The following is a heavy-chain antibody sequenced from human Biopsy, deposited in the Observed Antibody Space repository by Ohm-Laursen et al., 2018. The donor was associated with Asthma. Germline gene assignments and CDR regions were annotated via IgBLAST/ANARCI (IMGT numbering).Heavy chain of an antibody. J-gene: IGHJ6*02. CDR2: ISVYNGNT. CDR1: GYTFNSAG. V-gene: IGHV1-18*01. D-gene: IGHD3-10*01. CDR3: ARAEDYSHYYGIDV. Sequence: EASVKVSCKTSGYTFNSAGITWVRQAPGQGLEWMGWISVYNGNTKVAQKLQDRVTMITDTSTSTAYMELRSLRSDDTAVYFCARAEDYSHYYGIDVWGQGTTVTVS.